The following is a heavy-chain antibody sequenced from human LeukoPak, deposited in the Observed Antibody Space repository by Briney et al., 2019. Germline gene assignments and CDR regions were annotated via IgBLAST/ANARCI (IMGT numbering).Heavy chain of an antibody. D-gene: IGHD1-26*01. V-gene: IGHV1-8*02. Sequence: ASVKVSCTASGGTFSSYAISWVRQAPGQGLEWMGWMNPNSGNTGYAQKFQGRVTMTRNTSISTAYMELSSLRSEDTAVYYCAVGANDYWGQGTLVTVSS. J-gene: IGHJ4*02. CDR2: MNPNSGNT. CDR3: AVGANDY. CDR1: GGTFSSYA.